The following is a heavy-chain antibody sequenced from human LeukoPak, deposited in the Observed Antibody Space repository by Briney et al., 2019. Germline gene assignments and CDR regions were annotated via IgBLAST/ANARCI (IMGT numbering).Heavy chain of an antibody. CDR3: ARDRGGRGPDY. D-gene: IGHD3-10*01. CDR1: GASISAYS. J-gene: IGHJ4*02. Sequence: SETLSLTCTVSGASISAYSWSWIRQPPGKGLEWIGCIHYSGNTHCNPSLESRVTLSVDTSKNQFSLRLSSMTAADTAVYYCARDRGGRGPDYWGQGTLVTVSS. CDR2: IHYSGNT. V-gene: IGHV4-59*12.